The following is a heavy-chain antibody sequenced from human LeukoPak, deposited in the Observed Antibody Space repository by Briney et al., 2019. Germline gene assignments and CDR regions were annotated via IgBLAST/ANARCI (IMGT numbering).Heavy chain of an antibody. CDR1: GGSISSYY. CDR2: IYITGST. J-gene: IGHJ4*02. CDR3: ARVGDSGSPDY. D-gene: IGHD3-22*01. V-gene: IGHV4-4*07. Sequence: SETPSLTCTVSGGSISSYYWSWFRQPAGKGLEWIGRIYITGSTNYNPSLKSRVTISVDTSKNQFSLKLSSVTAADTAVYYCARVGDSGSPDYWGQGTLVTVSS.